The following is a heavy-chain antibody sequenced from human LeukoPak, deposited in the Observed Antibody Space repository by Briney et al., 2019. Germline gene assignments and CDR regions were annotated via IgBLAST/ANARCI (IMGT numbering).Heavy chain of an antibody. CDR1: GYTFTGYY. V-gene: IGHV1-69*13. Sequence: GASVKVSCKASGYTFTGYYMHWVRQAPGQGLEWMGGIIPIFGTANYAQKFQGRVTITADESTSTAYMELSSLRSEDTAVYYCARDFGVATIDGGSDYWGQGTLVTVSS. CDR2: IIPIFGTA. D-gene: IGHD5-12*01. J-gene: IGHJ4*02. CDR3: ARDFGVATIDGGSDY.